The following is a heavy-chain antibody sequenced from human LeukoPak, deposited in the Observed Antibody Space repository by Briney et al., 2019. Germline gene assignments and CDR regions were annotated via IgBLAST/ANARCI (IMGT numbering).Heavy chain of an antibody. CDR1: GFTFSSYA. Sequence: GGSLRLSCAASGFTFSSYAMSWVRQAPGKGLEWVSAISGSGGSTYYADSVKGRFTISRDNSKNTLYLQMSSLRAEDTAVYYCAKVVDFQGYFDYWGQGTLVTVSS. V-gene: IGHV3-23*01. CDR2: ISGSGGST. D-gene: IGHD3-3*01. J-gene: IGHJ4*02. CDR3: AKVVDFQGYFDY.